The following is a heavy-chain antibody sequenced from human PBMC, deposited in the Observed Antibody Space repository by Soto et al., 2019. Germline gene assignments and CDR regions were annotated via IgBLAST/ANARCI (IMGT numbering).Heavy chain of an antibody. CDR2: ISAYNGNT. V-gene: IGHV1-18*01. Sequence: ASVKVSCKASGYTFTSYGISWVRQAPGQGLEWMGWISAYNGNTNYAQKLQGRVTMATDTSTSTAYMELRSLRSDDTAVYYCARGNEIVGATASDYWGQGTLVTVSS. CDR1: GYTFTSYG. CDR3: ARGNEIVGATASDY. J-gene: IGHJ4*02. D-gene: IGHD1-26*01.